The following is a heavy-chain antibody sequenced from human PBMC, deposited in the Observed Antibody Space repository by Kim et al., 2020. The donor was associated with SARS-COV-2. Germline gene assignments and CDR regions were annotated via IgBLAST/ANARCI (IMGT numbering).Heavy chain of an antibody. V-gene: IGHV4-61*01. Sequence: SETLSLTCTVSGGSVSSGSYYWSWIRQPPGKGLEWIGYIYYSGSTNYNPSLKSRVTISVDTSKNQFSLKLSSVTAADTAVYYCASTEGGVDAFDYWGQGTLVTVSS. CDR2: IYYSGST. CDR3: ASTEGGVDAFDY. J-gene: IGHJ4*02. D-gene: IGHD3-16*01. CDR1: GGSVSSGSYY.